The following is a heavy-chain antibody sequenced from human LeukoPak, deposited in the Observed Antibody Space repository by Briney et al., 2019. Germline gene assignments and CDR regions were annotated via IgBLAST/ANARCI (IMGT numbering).Heavy chain of an antibody. V-gene: IGHV5-51*01. J-gene: IGHJ4*02. CDR3: ARRGGGGSAAAAKAFDY. CDR2: IYPGDSDA. D-gene: IGHD6-13*01. CDR1: GYTFTTYW. Sequence: GESLKISCKGSGYTFTTYWIAWVRQMPGKGLEWMGIIYPGDSDARYSASFHGQVTISVDESISTAYLQWSSLKASDTAMYYCARRGGGGSAAAAKAFDYWGQGTLVTVSS.